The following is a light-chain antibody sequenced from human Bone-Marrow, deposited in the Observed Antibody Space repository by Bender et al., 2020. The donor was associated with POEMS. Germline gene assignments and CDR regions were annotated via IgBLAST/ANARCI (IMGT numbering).Light chain of an antibody. V-gene: IGLV2-8*01. CDR2: EVF. CDR3: CSYSGSSWV. Sequence: QSALTQPPSASGSPGQSVTISCTGTSSTVGDYNYVSWYQHHPGKAPKLLIYEVFNRPSGVPDRFSGSKSGNTASLTVSGLQAEDEADYYCCSYSGSSWVFGGGTKLTVL. J-gene: IGLJ3*02. CDR1: SSTVGDYNY.